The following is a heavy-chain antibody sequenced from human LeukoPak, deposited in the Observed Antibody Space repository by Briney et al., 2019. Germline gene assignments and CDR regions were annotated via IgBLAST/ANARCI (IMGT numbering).Heavy chain of an antibody. V-gene: IGHV3-30-3*01. D-gene: IGHD6-6*01. CDR3: ARATLYSSSSPLYYYYGMDV. CDR1: GFTFSSYA. Sequence: QPGGSLRLSCAASGFTFSSYAMHWVRQAPGKGLEWVAVISYDGSNKYYADSVKGRFTISRDNSKNTLYLQMNSLRAEDTAVYYCARATLYSSSSPLYYYYGMDVWGQGTTVTVSS. CDR2: ISYDGSNK. J-gene: IGHJ6*02.